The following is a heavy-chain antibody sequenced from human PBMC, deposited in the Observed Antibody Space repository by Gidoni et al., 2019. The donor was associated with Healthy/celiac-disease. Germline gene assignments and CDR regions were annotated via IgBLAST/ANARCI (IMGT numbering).Heavy chain of an antibody. CDR3: AKDTLYCSSTSCYTGDYYYGMDV. V-gene: IGHV3-30*18. CDR1: GFTFSSYG. D-gene: IGHD2-2*02. CDR2: ISYDGSNK. J-gene: IGHJ6*02. Sequence: QVQLVESGGGVVQPGRSLRLSCAASGFTFSSYGMHWVRQAPGKGLEWVAVISYDGSNKYYADSVKGRFTISRDNSKNTLYLQMNSLRAEDTAVYYCAKDTLYCSSTSCYTGDYYYGMDVWGQGTTVTVSS.